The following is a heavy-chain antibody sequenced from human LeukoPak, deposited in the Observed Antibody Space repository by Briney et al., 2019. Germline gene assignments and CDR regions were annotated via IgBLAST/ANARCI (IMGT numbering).Heavy chain of an antibody. Sequence: SETLSLTCTVSGGSISSSSYYWGWIRQPPGKGLEWIGTIYYSGSTYYNPSLKSRVTISVDTSKNQFSLKLSSVTAADTAVYYCARGGGRQQLVLAIDYWGQGTLVTVSS. CDR3: ARGGGRQQLVLAIDY. CDR1: GGSISSSSYY. D-gene: IGHD6-13*01. V-gene: IGHV4-39*07. CDR2: IYYSGST. J-gene: IGHJ4*02.